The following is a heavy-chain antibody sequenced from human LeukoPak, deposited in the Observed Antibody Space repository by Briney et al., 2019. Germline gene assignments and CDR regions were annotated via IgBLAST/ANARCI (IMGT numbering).Heavy chain of an antibody. J-gene: IGHJ4*02. V-gene: IGHV3-48*03. CDR2: ISSSGNSI. Sequence: PGGSLRLSCAASGFTFNSYDMNWVRQAPGKGLEWVSFISSSGNSIYYADSVKGRFTISRDNANKSLFLQMNSLRAEDTAVYYCARARSSGWYRDYWGQGTLVTVSS. CDR3: ARARSSGWYRDY. D-gene: IGHD6-19*01. CDR1: GFTFNSYD.